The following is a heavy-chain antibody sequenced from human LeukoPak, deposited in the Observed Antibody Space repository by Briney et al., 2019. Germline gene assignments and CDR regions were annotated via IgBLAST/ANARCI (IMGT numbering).Heavy chain of an antibody. J-gene: IGHJ1*01. D-gene: IGHD3-9*01. CDR3: AKDYDILTGYSEYFQH. V-gene: IGHV3-30*18. CDR2: ISYDGSDK. Sequence: PGGSLRLSCAASGFTFNKYGMHWVRQAPGKGLEWVAIISYDGSDKYYAESAKGRFTISRDNSKNTVFLQMNSLRPEDTAVYYCAKDYDILTGYSEYFQHWGQGTLVTVSS. CDR1: GFTFNKYG.